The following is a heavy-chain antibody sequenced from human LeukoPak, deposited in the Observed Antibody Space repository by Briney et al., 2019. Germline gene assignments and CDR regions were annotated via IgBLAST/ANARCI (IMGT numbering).Heavy chain of an antibody. V-gene: IGHV4-39*01. J-gene: IGHJ4*02. CDR3: ARLYSYDFWGGYYIRTHYFDY. Sequence: SETLSLTCTVSGGSISSSSYYWGWIRQPPGKGLEWIGSIYYSGSTYYNPSLKSRVTISVDTSKNQFSLKLSSVTAADTAVYYCARLYSYDFWGGYYIRTHYFDYWGQGTLVTVSS. CDR2: IYYSGST. CDR1: GGSISSSSYY. D-gene: IGHD3-3*01.